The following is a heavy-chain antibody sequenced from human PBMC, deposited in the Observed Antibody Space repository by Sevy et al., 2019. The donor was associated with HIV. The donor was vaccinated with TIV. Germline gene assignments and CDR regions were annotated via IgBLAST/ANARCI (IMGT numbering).Heavy chain of an antibody. V-gene: IGHV3-21*06. D-gene: IGHD1-26*01. CDR3: ARGPPDGSYDYFDY. CDR1: RFTFSSFN. CDR2: ISGLSNYI. J-gene: IGHJ4*02. Sequence: GGSLRLSCAASRFTFSSFNMNWVRQAPGKGLEWVSSISGLSNYIYYAESLKGRFIISRDNAKNTLYLQMNSLRADDTAVYYCARGPPDGSYDYFDYWGQGTLVTVSS.